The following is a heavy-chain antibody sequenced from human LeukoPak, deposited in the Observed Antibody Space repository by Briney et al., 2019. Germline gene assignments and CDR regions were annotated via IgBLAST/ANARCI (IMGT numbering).Heavy chain of an antibody. Sequence: SETLSLTCTVSGGSISSYYWSWIRQPAGKGLEWIGRIYTSGSTNYNPSLKSRVTMSVDTSKNQFSLKLSSVTAADTAVYYCARSRHPNYDILTGYYRAPYYYYYMDVWGKGTTVTVSS. D-gene: IGHD3-9*01. CDR2: IYTSGST. J-gene: IGHJ6*03. CDR3: ARSRHPNYDILTGYYRAPYYYYYMDV. V-gene: IGHV4-4*07. CDR1: GGSISSYY.